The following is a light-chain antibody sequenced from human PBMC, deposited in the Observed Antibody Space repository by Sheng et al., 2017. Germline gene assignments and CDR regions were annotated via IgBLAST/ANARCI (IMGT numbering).Light chain of an antibody. CDR1: RFNIGNNY. CDR3: AAWDDSLSGPV. CDR2: SDN. Sequence: QSVLTQPPSASGTPGQRVTISCAGSRFNIGNNYVYWYQQVPGAAPKLLIYSDNQRPSGVPDRFSGSKSDTSASLAISGLRSADEADYYCAAWDDSLSGPVFGGGTKVTVL. V-gene: IGLV1-47*01. J-gene: IGLJ3*02.